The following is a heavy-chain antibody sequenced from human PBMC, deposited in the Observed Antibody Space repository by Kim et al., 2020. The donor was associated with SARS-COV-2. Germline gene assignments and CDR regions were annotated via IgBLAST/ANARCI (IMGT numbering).Heavy chain of an antibody. Sequence: GGSLRLSCAASGFTFSNYAMAWVRQAPGKGLEWVSGISGSGQITYYGDSVKGRFTISRDNSKNTLYLQMNGLRAEDTAVFYCAKDLSLVPVEGLDVWGQGTTVTVSS. CDR1: GFTFSNYA. CDR2: ISGSGQIT. CDR3: AKDLSLVPVEGLDV. J-gene: IGHJ6*02. D-gene: IGHD2-2*01. V-gene: IGHV3-23*01.